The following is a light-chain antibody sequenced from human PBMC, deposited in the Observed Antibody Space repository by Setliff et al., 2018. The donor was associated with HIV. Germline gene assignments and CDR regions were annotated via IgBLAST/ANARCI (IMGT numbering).Light chain of an antibody. CDR2: DVI. CDR1: SSDVGGYYS. CDR3: SSYTTSSTLHV. V-gene: IGLV2-14*03. J-gene: IGLJ1*01. Sequence: QSALTQPASVSGSPGQSITISCTGISSDVGGYYSVSWYQQHPGKAPKLMIYDVINRPSGVSNRFSGSRSGNTASLTISGLQVEDEADYYCSSYTTSSTLHVFGPGTKVTV.